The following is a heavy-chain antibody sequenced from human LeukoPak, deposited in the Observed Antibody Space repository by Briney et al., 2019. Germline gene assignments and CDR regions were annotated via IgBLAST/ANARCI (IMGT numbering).Heavy chain of an antibody. CDR3: ARAPNDGGDLDY. Sequence: PSGTLSLTCTVSGGSISSYYWSWIRQPPGKGLEWIGYIYYSGSTNYNPSLKSRVTISVDTSKNQFSLKLSSVTAADTAVYYCARAPNDGGDLDYWGQGTLVTVSS. CDR2: IYYSGST. V-gene: IGHV4-59*01. J-gene: IGHJ4*02. D-gene: IGHD2-21*02. CDR1: GGSISSYY.